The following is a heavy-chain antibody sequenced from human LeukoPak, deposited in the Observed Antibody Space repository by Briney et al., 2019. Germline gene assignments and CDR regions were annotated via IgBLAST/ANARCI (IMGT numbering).Heavy chain of an antibody. J-gene: IGHJ3*02. CDR2: ISAYNGNT. V-gene: IGHV1-18*01. Sequence: ASVKVSCKASGYTFTSYGISWVRQAPGQGLEWMGWISAYNGNTNYAQKLQGRVTMTTDTSTSTAYMELSSLRSEDTAVYYCAASEYYYDSSGEPDAFDIWGQGTMVTVSS. CDR3: AASEYYYDSSGEPDAFDI. CDR1: GYTFTSYG. D-gene: IGHD3-22*01.